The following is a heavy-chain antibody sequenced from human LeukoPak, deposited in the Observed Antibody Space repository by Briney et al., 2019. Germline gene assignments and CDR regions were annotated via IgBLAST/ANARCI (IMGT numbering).Heavy chain of an antibody. V-gene: IGHV4-4*07. CDR3: ARTGDYDFWSGYYYFDY. J-gene: IGHJ4*02. CDR1: GGSISSYY. Sequence: SETLSLTCTVSGGSISSYYWSWIRQPAGKGLEWIGRIYTSGSTNYNPSLKSRVTMSVDTSKNQFSLKLSSVTAADTAVYYCARTGDYDFWSGYYYFDYWGQGTLVTVSS. CDR2: IYTSGST. D-gene: IGHD3-3*01.